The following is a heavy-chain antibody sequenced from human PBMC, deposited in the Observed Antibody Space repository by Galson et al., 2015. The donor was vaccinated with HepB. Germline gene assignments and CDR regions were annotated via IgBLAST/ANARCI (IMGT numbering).Heavy chain of an antibody. Sequence: SLRLSCAASGFTFSSYGMHWVRQAPGKGLEWVAVIWYDGSNKYYADSVKGRFTISRDNSKNTLYLQMNSLRAEDTAVYYCAKDIVVVPAAQEDYYYYDMDVWGQGTTVTVSS. V-gene: IGHV3-33*06. D-gene: IGHD2-2*01. CDR1: GFTFSSYG. CDR2: IWYDGSNK. CDR3: AKDIVVVPAAQEDYYYYDMDV. J-gene: IGHJ6*02.